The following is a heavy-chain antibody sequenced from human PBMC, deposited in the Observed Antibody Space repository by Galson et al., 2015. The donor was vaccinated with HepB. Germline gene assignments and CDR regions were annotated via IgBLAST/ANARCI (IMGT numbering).Heavy chain of an antibody. CDR1: GFTFSSYA. J-gene: IGHJ6*02. CDR2: ISSNGGST. Sequence: SLRLSCAASGFTFSSYAMHWVRQAPGKGLEYVSAISSNGGSTYYADSVKDRFTISRDNSKNTLYLQMSSLRAEDTAVYYCVKDHLVRGVIITPYYYGMDVWGQGTTITVSS. D-gene: IGHD3-10*01. V-gene: IGHV3-64D*06. CDR3: VKDHLVRGVIITPYYYGMDV.